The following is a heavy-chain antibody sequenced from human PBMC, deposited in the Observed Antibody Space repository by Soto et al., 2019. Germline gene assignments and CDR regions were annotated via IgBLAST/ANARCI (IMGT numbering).Heavy chain of an antibody. V-gene: IGHV1-69*06. CDR1: GGTFSSYA. D-gene: IGHD5-18*01. CDR3: ARVGGTGGYTYGLDY. CDR2: IIPVFGTG. J-gene: IGHJ4*02. Sequence: QVQLVQSGAEVKKPGSSVKVSCKASGGTFSSYAISWVRQAPGQGLEWMRGIIPVFGTGIYAQKFQGRVTITADKSTNAAYMELSSLRSEETAVYFCARVGGTGGYTYGLDYWGEGTLVTV.